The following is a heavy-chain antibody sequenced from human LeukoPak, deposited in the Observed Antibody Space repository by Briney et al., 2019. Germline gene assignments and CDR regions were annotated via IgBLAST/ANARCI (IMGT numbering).Heavy chain of an antibody. CDR3: ARASGYSYGPDYYYYYMDV. D-gene: IGHD5-18*01. J-gene: IGHJ6*03. CDR1: GFTFSSYS. CDR2: ISSSSSYI. Sequence: SGGSLRLSCAASGFTFSSYSMNWVRDAPGKALEWVSSISSSSSYIYYADSVKGRFTISRDNAKNSLYLQMNSLRAEDTAVYYCARASGYSYGPDYYYYYMDVWGKGTTVTIPS. V-gene: IGHV3-21*01.